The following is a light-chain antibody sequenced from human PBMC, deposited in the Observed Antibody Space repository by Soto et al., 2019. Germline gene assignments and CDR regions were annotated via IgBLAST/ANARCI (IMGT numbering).Light chain of an antibody. CDR3: QQYINWPYT. Sequence: EIMMTQSPVTLSVSPGDGATLSCRASQRVSTYLAWYQQKPGQAPRLLIYDASTRATGVPPRFSGSVSGTESTLTINSLQSEDSAIYYCQQYINWPYTFGQGTKVDIK. J-gene: IGKJ2*01. CDR1: QRVSTY. V-gene: IGKV3-15*01. CDR2: DAS.